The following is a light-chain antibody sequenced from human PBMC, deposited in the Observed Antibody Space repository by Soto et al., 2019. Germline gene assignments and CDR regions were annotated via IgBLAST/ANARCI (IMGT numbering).Light chain of an antibody. CDR3: SSYTTSSALKVV. CDR2: DVR. V-gene: IGLV2-14*01. Sequence: QSVLTQPASVSGSPGQSVTISCTGTGSDVGGSNSVSWYQQHPGKAPKLWIYDVRNWPSGVSNRFSGSKSGNTASLTISGLQAEDEADYYCSSYTTSSALKVVFGGGTKVTVL. J-gene: IGLJ2*01. CDR1: GSDVGGSNS.